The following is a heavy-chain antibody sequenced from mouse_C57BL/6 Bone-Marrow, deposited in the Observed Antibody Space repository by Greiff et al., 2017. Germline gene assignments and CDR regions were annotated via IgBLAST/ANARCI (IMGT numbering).Heavy chain of an antibody. CDR1: GYTFTDYY. V-gene: IGHV1-76*01. Sequence: VQLQQSGAELVRPGASVKLSCKASGYTFTDYYINWVKQRPGQGLEWIARIYPGSGSTYYNEKFKGKATLTAEKSSSTAYMQLSSLTSEDSAVYFCARSLGPYYFDYWGRGTTLTVSS. D-gene: IGHD4-1*01. CDR3: ARSLGPYYFDY. J-gene: IGHJ2*01. CDR2: IYPGSGST.